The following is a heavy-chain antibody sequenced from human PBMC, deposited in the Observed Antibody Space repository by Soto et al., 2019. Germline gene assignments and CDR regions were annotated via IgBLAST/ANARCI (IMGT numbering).Heavy chain of an antibody. Sequence: QVQLQESGPGLVKPSGTLSLTCAVSGGSISSSNWWSWVRQPPGKGLEWIGEIYHSGSTNYNPSLKSRFTISVDKSKNQFSLKLSSVTAADTAVYYCARELRLGELSLYRYIDYWGQGTLVTVSS. CDR3: ARELRLGELSLYRYIDY. CDR2: IYHSGST. V-gene: IGHV4-4*02. J-gene: IGHJ4*02. D-gene: IGHD3-16*02. CDR1: GGSISSSNW.